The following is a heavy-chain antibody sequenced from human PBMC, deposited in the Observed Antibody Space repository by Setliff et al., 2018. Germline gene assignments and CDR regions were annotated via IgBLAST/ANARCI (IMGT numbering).Heavy chain of an antibody. Sequence: PGGSLRLSCAASGFTFSSYAMTWVRQAPGKGLEWVSAISGSSSYIYYADSVKGRFTISRDNAKNSLYLQMNSLRAEDTAVYYCARDGGDYWGQGTLVTVSS. D-gene: IGHD3-16*01. CDR3: ARDGGDY. CDR2: ISGSSSYI. J-gene: IGHJ4*02. CDR1: GFTFSSYA. V-gene: IGHV3-21*01.